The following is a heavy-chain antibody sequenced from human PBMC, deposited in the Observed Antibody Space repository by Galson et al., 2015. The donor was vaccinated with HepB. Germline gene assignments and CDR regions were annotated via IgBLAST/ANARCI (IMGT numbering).Heavy chain of an antibody. J-gene: IGHJ4*02. Sequence: SVKVSCKASGGTFSSYAISWVRQAPGQGLEWMGGINPIFGTANYAPKFQGRVTITADESTSTAYMELSSLRSEDTAVYYCARQYSSSWQTKFDYWGQGTLVTVSS. CDR3: ARQYSSSWQTKFDY. CDR1: GGTFSSYA. V-gene: IGHV1-69*13. CDR2: INPIFGTA. D-gene: IGHD6-13*01.